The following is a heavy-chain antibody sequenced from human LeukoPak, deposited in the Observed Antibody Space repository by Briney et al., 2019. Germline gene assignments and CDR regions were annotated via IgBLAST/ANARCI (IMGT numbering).Heavy chain of an antibody. Sequence: GESLKISCKGSGYSFTSYWIGWVRQLPGKGLEWMGIIYPGDSDTRYSPSFRGQVTISADKSISTAYLQWSSLKASDTAMYYCARHGSSSWLPFDYWGQGTLVTVSS. CDR2: IYPGDSDT. J-gene: IGHJ4*02. D-gene: IGHD6-13*01. CDR3: ARHGSSSWLPFDY. V-gene: IGHV5-51*01. CDR1: GYSFTSYW.